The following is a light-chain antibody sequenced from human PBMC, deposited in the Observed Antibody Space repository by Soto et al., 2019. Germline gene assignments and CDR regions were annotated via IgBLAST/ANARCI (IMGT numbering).Light chain of an antibody. V-gene: IGLV1-47*01. CDR3: AAWDDSRTGRV. J-gene: IGLJ2*01. CDR1: ISNIGKYY. Sequence: QSVLTQPLSTSGTPGQRVTISCSGSISNIGKYYVYWYQHLSGTAPKLLIYMNDQRPSGVPDRFSAYKSGTSASLAISGLRSEDEADYYCAAWDDSRTGRVFGGGTKVTVL. CDR2: MND.